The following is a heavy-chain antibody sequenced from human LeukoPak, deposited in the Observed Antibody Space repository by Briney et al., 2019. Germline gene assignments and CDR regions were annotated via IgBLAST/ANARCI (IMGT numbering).Heavy chain of an antibody. CDR2: ISSNGGST. CDR3: ARGVTYCSSTSCAHYYYYMDV. Sequence: PGGSLRLSCAASGFTFSSYAMHWVRQAPGKGLEYVSAISSNGGSTYYANSVKGRFTISRDNSKNTLYLQMGSLRAEDMAVYYCARGVTYCSSTSCAHYYYYMDVWGKGTTVTVSS. CDR1: GFTFSSYA. V-gene: IGHV3-64*01. J-gene: IGHJ6*03. D-gene: IGHD2-2*01.